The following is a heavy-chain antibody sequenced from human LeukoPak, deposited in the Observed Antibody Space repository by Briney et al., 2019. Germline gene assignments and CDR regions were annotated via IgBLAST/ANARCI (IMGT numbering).Heavy chain of an antibody. V-gene: IGHV3-66*01. CDR3: ARASMRMSTAGLVDY. CDR2: IYSGGST. CDR1: GFTVSSNY. J-gene: IGHJ4*02. Sequence: GGSLRLSCAASGFTVSSNYMSWVRQAPGKGLEWVSVIYSGGSTYYADSVKGRFTISRDKSKNTLFLQMNSLRAEDTAVYYCARASMRMSTAGLVDYWGQGTLVTVSS. D-gene: IGHD6-13*01.